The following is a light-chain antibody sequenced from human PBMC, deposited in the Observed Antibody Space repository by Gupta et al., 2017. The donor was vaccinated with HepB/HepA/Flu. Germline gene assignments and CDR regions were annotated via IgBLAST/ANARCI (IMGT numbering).Light chain of an antibody. Sequence: SYELTQPPSVSVSPGQTARITCSGDALPKQYASWYQQKPGQAPVLVIYKDNERPSGIPERFSGSSSGTTITLSISGVQAEDEADYYCQSTDSSGSYVVFGGGTKVTVL. CDR1: ALPKQY. CDR2: KDN. J-gene: IGLJ2*01. V-gene: IGLV3-25*03. CDR3: QSTDSSGSYVV.